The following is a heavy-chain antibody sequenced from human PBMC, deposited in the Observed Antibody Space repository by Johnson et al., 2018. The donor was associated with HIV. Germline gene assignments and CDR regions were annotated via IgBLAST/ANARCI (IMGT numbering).Heavy chain of an antibody. Sequence: QVQLVESGGGLVQPGRSLRLSCAASGFTFSSYGMHWVRQAPGKGLEWVAFIRYDGSNKYYVDSVKGRFTISRDNAKNSLYLQMNSLRAEDTAVYYCARRDTYYYDSTPGAFDIWGQGTMVTVSS. CDR1: GFTFSSYG. CDR3: ARRDTYYYDSTPGAFDI. J-gene: IGHJ3*02. D-gene: IGHD3-22*01. V-gene: IGHV3-33*08. CDR2: IRYDGSNK.